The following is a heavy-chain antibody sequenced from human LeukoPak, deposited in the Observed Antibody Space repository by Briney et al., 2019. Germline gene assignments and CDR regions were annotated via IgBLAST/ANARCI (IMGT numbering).Heavy chain of an antibody. CDR1: GFTLRSYV. D-gene: IGHD6-13*01. J-gene: IGHJ3*02. Sequence: GGFLRLSCAASGFTLRSYVMHGVRQAPGKGLEWVAVIWYDGSNKYYADSVMGRFTISRDNSKNTLYLQMNSLRAEDTAVYYCAREGAAAATGAFDIWGQGTMVTVSS. CDR2: IWYDGSNK. V-gene: IGHV3-33*01. CDR3: AREGAAAATGAFDI.